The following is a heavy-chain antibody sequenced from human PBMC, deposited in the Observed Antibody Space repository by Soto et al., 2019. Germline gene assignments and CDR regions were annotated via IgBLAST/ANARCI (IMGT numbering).Heavy chain of an antibody. J-gene: IGHJ6*02. Sequence: SETLSLTCAVSGGSISSSNWWSWVRQPPGKGLEWIGEIYHSGSTNYNPSLKSRVTISVDKSKNQFSLKLSSVTAADTAVYYCARIVGATKYYYYGMDVWGQGTTVTVSS. V-gene: IGHV4-4*02. CDR1: GGSISSSNW. D-gene: IGHD1-26*01. CDR2: IYHSGST. CDR3: ARIVGATKYYYYGMDV.